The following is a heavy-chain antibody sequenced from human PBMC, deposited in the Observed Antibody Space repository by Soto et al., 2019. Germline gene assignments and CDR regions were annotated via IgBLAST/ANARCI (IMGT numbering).Heavy chain of an antibody. Sequence: QVQLVQSGAEVKKPGTSVKVSCKASGGTFSSYAISWVRQAPGQGLEWMGGIIPIFGTANYAQKFQGRVTITADESTSTAYMELSSLRSEDTAVYYCARNPTYCGGDCYPDYWGQGTLVTVSS. V-gene: IGHV1-69*01. CDR2: IIPIFGTA. D-gene: IGHD2-21*02. CDR1: GGTFSSYA. J-gene: IGHJ4*02. CDR3: ARNPTYCGGDCYPDY.